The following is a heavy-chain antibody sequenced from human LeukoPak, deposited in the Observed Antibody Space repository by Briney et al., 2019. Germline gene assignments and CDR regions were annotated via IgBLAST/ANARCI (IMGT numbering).Heavy chain of an antibody. CDR1: GGSISSGGYS. J-gene: IGHJ1*01. V-gene: IGHV4-30-2*01. CDR3: AGGSWDYYDSSGYYLPEYFQH. D-gene: IGHD3-22*01. CDR2: IYHSGST. Sequence: IPSETLSLTCAVSGGSISSGGYSWSWIRQPPGKGLEWIGYIYHSGSTYYNPSLKSRVTISVDRSKNQFSLKLSSVTAADTAVYYCAGGSWDYYDSSGYYLPEYFQHWGQGTLVTVSS.